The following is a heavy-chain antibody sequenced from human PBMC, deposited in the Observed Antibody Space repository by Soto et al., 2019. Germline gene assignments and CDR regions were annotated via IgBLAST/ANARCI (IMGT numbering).Heavy chain of an antibody. CDR2: IYYSGST. D-gene: IGHD3-10*01. V-gene: IGHV4-31*03. Sequence: QVQLQESGPGLVKPSQTLSLTCTVSGGSISSGGYYWSWIRQHPGKGLEWIGYIYYSGSTYYNPSLKSRVTISVDTSKNQFALKMSSVTAADTAVYYCARGGFGELSGGMDVWGQGTTVTVSS. CDR3: ARGGFGELSGGMDV. J-gene: IGHJ6*02. CDR1: GGSISSGGYY.